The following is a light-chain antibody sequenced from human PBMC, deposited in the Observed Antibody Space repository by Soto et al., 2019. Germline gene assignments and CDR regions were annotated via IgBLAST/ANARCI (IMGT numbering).Light chain of an antibody. CDR3: QQSHSTPRT. Sequence: DIQMTQSPSSLSASVGDRVTITCRASQNIKSYLNWYQDKPGKAPKLLIYAASSLQSGVPSRFSGSGSGTDFTLTISSLQPEDFASYFCQQSHSTPRTFGGGTKVDIK. CDR1: QNIKSY. J-gene: IGKJ4*01. CDR2: AAS. V-gene: IGKV1-39*01.